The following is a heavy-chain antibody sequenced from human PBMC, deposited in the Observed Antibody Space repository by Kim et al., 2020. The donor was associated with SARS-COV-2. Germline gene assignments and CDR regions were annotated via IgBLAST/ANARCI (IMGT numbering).Heavy chain of an antibody. CDR3: AKHPHCSSVTFYCNFDF. CDR2: IFGSGGGT. D-gene: IGHD2-2*01. J-gene: IGHJ4*02. V-gene: IGHV3-23*01. CDR1: GFTFRNYA. Sequence: GGSLRLSCAASGFTFRNYAMSWVRQAPGKGLEWVSGIFGSGGGTNYADSVKGRFTISRDNSKNILSLHMTNLRAEDTAVYYCAKHPHCSSVTFYCNFDFWGRGTLVAVSS.